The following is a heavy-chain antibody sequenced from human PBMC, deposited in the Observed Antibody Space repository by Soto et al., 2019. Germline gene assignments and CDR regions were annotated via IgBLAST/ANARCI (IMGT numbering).Heavy chain of an antibody. Sequence: GESLKISCKGSGYRFTTYWIGWVRQMPGKGLEWMGLIYPGDSNTRFSPSFQGQVTISVDMSISTAYLQWSSLRVSDTAMYYRARGRYCSGGSCYFDDWGQGTLVTVSS. D-gene: IGHD2-15*01. CDR1: GYRFTTYW. CDR2: IYPGDSNT. CDR3: ARGRYCSGGSCYFDD. J-gene: IGHJ4*02. V-gene: IGHV5-51*01.